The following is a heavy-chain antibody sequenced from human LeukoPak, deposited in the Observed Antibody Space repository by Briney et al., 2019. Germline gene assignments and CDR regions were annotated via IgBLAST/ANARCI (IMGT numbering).Heavy chain of an antibody. D-gene: IGHD3-9*01. Sequence: PSETLSLTCTVSGGSISSSSYYWGWIRQPPGKGLEWIGSIYYSGSTYYNPSLKSRVTISVDTSKNQFSLKLSSVTAADTAVYYCASLLTGYYTRGPFDYWGQGTLVTVSS. CDR3: ASLLTGYYTRGPFDY. CDR1: GGSISSSSYY. CDR2: IYYSGST. V-gene: IGHV4-39*01. J-gene: IGHJ4*02.